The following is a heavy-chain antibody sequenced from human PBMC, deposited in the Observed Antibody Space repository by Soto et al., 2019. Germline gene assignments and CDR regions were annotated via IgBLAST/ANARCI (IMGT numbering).Heavy chain of an antibody. Sequence: PETLSLTCTVSGDSISAYYWSWIRQPPGKGLEWIGYIFGGGTTNYESSLKSRVIMSLDTSKNQFSLKLTSVTAGDSAMYYCATRPPGDTWVPYFDYWGQGILVTVSS. V-gene: IGHV4-59*01. J-gene: IGHJ4*02. CDR2: IFGGGTT. D-gene: IGHD3-10*01. CDR1: GDSISAYY. CDR3: ATRPPGDTWVPYFDY.